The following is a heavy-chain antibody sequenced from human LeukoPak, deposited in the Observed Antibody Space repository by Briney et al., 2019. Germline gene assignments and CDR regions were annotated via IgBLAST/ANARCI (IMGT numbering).Heavy chain of an antibody. V-gene: IGHV3-21*01. Sequence: PAGSLRLSCAASGFTFSNYSMNWVRQAPGKGLEWVSSITSPRGYIYYAESVKGRFNISRDNAKNSLYLHMDSLRAEDTAVYYCAIHLLGSSGYSRGWAYGGQGTVNTVSS. CDR3: AIHLLGSSGYSRGWAY. CDR1: GFTFSNYS. CDR2: ITSPRGYI. D-gene: IGHD3-22*01. J-gene: IGHJ4*02.